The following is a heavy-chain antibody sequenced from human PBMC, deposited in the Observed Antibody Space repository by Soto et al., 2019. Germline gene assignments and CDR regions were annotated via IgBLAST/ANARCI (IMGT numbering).Heavy chain of an antibody. CDR2: INHSGST. V-gene: IGHV4-34*01. Sequence: SETLSLTCAVYGGSFSGYYWSWIRQPPGKGLEWIGEINHSGSTNYNPSLKSRVTISVDTSKNQISLKLSSVTAADTAVYYCARVRRSGSYQTHYYYYYGMDVWGQGTTVTVSS. CDR1: GGSFSGYY. D-gene: IGHD1-26*01. J-gene: IGHJ6*02. CDR3: ARVRRSGSYQTHYYYYYGMDV.